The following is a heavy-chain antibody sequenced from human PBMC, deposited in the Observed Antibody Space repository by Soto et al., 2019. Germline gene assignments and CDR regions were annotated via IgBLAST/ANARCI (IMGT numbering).Heavy chain of an antibody. D-gene: IGHD2-15*01. CDR1: GGSISSYY. J-gene: IGHJ6*02. V-gene: IGHV4-59*01. CDR2: IYYSGST. Sequence: SETLSLTCTVSGGSISSYYWSWIRQPPGKGLEWIGYIYYSGSTNYNPSLKSRVTISVDTSKNQFSLKLSSVTAADTAVYYCARDPRGSAEPYYYGMDVWGQWTTVTVSS. CDR3: ARDPRGSAEPYYYGMDV.